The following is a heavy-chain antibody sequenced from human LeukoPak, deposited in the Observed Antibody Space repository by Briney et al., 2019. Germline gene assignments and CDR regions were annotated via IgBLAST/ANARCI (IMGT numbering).Heavy chain of an antibody. CDR3: ARGSGGGGGIAAPLYNWFDP. Sequence: ASVKVSCKASGYTFTGYYMHWVRQAPGQGLEWMGRINPNSGGTNYAQKFQGRVTMTRDTSTSTAYMELSSLRSDDTAVYYCARGSGGGGGIAAPLYNWFDPWGQGTLVTVSS. J-gene: IGHJ5*02. CDR1: GYTFTGYY. CDR2: INPNSGGT. D-gene: IGHD2-21*01. V-gene: IGHV1-2*06.